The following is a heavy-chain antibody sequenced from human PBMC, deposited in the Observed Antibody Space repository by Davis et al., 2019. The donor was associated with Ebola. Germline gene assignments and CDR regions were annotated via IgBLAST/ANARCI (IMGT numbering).Heavy chain of an antibody. CDR2: IKQDGSEQ. CDR1: GFTFSSHW. V-gene: IGHV3-7*03. CDR3: VRFFFDL. J-gene: IGHJ4*01. Sequence: GESLKISCAASGFTFSSHWTSWVRQAPGKGLEWVANIKQDGSEQDYVDSVKGRFTISRDNAKNSLYLQMNSLRAEDTAIYYCVRFFFDLWGHGALVTVSA.